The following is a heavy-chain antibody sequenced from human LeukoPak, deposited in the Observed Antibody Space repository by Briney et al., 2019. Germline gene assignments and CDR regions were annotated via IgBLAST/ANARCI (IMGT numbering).Heavy chain of an antibody. CDR3: ARGLYCSGGSCRFDY. Sequence: GESLKISCEGSGYSFTSSWIGWVRRMPGKGLEWMGIIYPGDSDIRYSPSFQGQVTISADKSITTAYLQWSSLKASDTAIYYCARGLYCSGGSCRFDYWGQGTLVTVSS. D-gene: IGHD2-15*01. CDR1: GYSFTSSW. CDR2: IYPGDSDI. J-gene: IGHJ4*02. V-gene: IGHV5-51*01.